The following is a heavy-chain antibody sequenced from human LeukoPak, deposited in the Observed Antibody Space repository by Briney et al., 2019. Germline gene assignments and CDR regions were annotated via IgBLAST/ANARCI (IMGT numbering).Heavy chain of an antibody. CDR3: ARGGGRHVEY. CDR2: IKEDGSEK. Sequence: PGGSLRLSCAASGFTFSNYWMSRVRQAPGKGLEWVANIKEDGSEKNYVDSVKGRFTISRDNAKNSLYLQMNILRAEDTAVYYCARGGGRHVEYWGQGNLVTVSS. CDR1: GFTFSNYW. J-gene: IGHJ4*02. D-gene: IGHD3-16*01. V-gene: IGHV3-7*05.